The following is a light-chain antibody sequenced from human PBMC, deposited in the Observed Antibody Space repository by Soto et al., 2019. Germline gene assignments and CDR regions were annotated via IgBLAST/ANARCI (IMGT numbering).Light chain of an antibody. CDR2: GAS. J-gene: IGKJ1*01. CDR3: QQYHSYRT. V-gene: IGKV3D-15*01. Sequence: EIVMTQSPATLSASPGGRATLSCRASQSISDTLAWYHQKPGQAPSLLIYGASTRATGIPARFSGSGSGTEFTLTISSLQSDDFATYYCQQYHSYRTFGQGTKVDIK. CDR1: QSISDT.